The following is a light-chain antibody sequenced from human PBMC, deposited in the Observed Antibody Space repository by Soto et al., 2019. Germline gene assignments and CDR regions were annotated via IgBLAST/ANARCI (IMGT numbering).Light chain of an antibody. V-gene: IGLV2-14*01. CDR3: TSYTSSTSYV. J-gene: IGLJ1*01. CDR2: EIS. CDR1: SSDDGGYNF. Sequence: QSALTQPASVSGSPGQSITISCTGTSSDDGGYNFVSWYQQHPGKAPKLMISEISTRPSGVSNRFSGSKSGNTASLTISGLQADDEPDYYCTSYTSSTSYVFGTGT.